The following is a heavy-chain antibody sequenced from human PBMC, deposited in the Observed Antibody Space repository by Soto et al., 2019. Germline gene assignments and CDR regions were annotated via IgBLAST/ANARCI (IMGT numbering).Heavy chain of an antibody. CDR2: IYYSGSA. V-gene: IGHV4-30-4*01. CDR1: GVSISSGDYY. CDR3: ARDRGHIGVVPAAIRPRYYYYGMDG. Sequence: TLSLSCTVSGVSISSGDYYLSWIRQPPGKGLEWIGXIYYSGSAYYNPSLKSRATISVDTYKKQFSMKLSYVTDADTAVYYCARDRGHIGVVPAAIRPRYYYYGMDGWGQGTTATVSS. D-gene: IGHD2-2*01. J-gene: IGHJ6*02.